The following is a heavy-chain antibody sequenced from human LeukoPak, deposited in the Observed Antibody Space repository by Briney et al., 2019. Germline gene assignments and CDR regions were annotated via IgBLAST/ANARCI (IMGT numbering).Heavy chain of an antibody. V-gene: IGHV3-23*01. D-gene: IGHD3-22*01. CDR3: AKDQDSSGSYPNWFDP. J-gene: IGHJ5*02. Sequence: GGSLRLSCAASGFTFSSYAMSWVRQAPGKGLEWVSAISGSGGSTYYADSVKGRFTISRDNSKNTLYLQMNSLRAEDTAVYYCAKDQDSSGSYPNWFDPWGQGTLVTVSS. CDR2: ISGSGGST. CDR1: GFTFSSYA.